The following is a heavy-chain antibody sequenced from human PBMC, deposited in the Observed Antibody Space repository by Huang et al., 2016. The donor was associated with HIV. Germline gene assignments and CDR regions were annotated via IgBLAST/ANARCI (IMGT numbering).Heavy chain of an antibody. Sequence: QVRLVQSGSELKKPGASVKISCKTSGYMFASYTIHGGRQARGQVLEWSGWMNTSTEKSASAPDFTGRFLLSFDTSINMAYLEINGLESQDTAVYFCGRGGGGGSWQTPLVWLDPWGQGTLISVSS. J-gene: IGHJ5*02. D-gene: IGHD2-15*01. CDR1: GYMFASYT. CDR3: GRGGGGGSWQTPLVWLDP. CDR2: MNTSTEKS. V-gene: IGHV7-4-1*04.